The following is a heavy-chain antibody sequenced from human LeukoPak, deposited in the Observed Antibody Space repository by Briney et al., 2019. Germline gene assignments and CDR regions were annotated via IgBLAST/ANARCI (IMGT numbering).Heavy chain of an antibody. Sequence: ASVKVSCKVSGYTLTELSMHWVRQAPGKGLEWMGGFDPEDGETIYAQKFQGRVTMTEDTSTDTAYMELSSLRSEDTAVYYCATVEEDGYNLEYWGQGTLVTVS. J-gene: IGHJ4*02. CDR1: GYTLTELS. V-gene: IGHV1-24*01. CDR3: ATVEEDGYNLEY. CDR2: FDPEDGET. D-gene: IGHD5-24*01.